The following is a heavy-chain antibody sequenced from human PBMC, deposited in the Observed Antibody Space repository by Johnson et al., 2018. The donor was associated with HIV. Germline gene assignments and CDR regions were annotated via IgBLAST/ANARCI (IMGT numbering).Heavy chain of an antibody. D-gene: IGHD5-12*01. Sequence: QVQLVESGGGVVQPGKSLRLSCAASGFTFSTYAMHWVRQAPGKGLEWVAFISYDGSNKFYADSVKGRFTISRDNSRNTLYLQMNSLRPEDTAVYYCASGDDDGFWGRGTLVTVSS. CDR2: ISYDGSNK. J-gene: IGHJ4*03. CDR3: ASGDDDGF. V-gene: IGHV3-30-3*01. CDR1: GFTFSTYA.